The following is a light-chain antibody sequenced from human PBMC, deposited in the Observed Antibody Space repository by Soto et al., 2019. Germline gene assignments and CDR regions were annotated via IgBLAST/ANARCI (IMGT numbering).Light chain of an antibody. J-gene: IGKJ4*01. CDR1: QTVRNKY. CDR3: QQFSSSPLT. V-gene: IGKV3-20*01. CDR2: HAS. Sequence: ELLLTQSPCTLPLSAGERAPLSCRASQTVRNKYLAWYQQKPGQAPRLLIYHASSRATGIPERFSGGGSGTDFTLTISRLEPEDFEVYYCQQFSSSPLTFGGGTKVDIK.